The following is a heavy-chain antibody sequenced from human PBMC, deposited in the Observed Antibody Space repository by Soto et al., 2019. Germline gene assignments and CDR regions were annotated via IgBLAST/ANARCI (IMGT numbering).Heavy chain of an antibody. CDR3: ARARWYDAFDV. Sequence: SETLSLTCAVSGFFISSGNYWGWIRRPPGKGLEWIGSIFHGGNTYYNPSLKSRVTISVDMSKNQFSLKLNSVTAADTAVYYCARARWYDAFDVWGQGTVVTVSS. V-gene: IGHV4-38-2*01. CDR1: GFFISSGNY. CDR2: IFHGGNT. J-gene: IGHJ3*01. D-gene: IGHD2-15*01.